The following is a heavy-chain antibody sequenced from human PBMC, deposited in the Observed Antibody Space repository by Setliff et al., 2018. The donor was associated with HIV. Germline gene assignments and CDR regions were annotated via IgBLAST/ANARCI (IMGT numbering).Heavy chain of an antibody. D-gene: IGHD4-17*01. J-gene: IGHJ3*02. Sequence: SVKVSCKASGGTFSSYAISWVRQAPGQGLEWMGGIIPIFGTANYAQKFQGRVTITADESTSTAYMELSSLRTDDTAVYYCARHDGLRSVHGAFDIWGQGTMVTVSS. CDR1: GGTFSSYA. CDR2: IIPIFGTA. CDR3: ARHDGLRSVHGAFDI. V-gene: IGHV1-69*13.